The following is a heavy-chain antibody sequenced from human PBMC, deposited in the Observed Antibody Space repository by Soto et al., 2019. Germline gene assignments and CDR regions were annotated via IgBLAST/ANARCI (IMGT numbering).Heavy chain of an antibody. CDR3: AKDTYYHDSSGYYVFDC. J-gene: IGHJ4*02. CDR1: GFTFNSYG. Sequence: PGGSLRISCAASGFTFNSYGIHWVRQAPGQGLEWVAGVSYDGSKQYYTDSVRGRFTISRDNSRNTLDLQMNSLRAEDTAVYYCAKDTYYHDSSGYYVFDCWGQGT. CDR2: VSYDGSKQ. D-gene: IGHD3-22*01. V-gene: IGHV3-30*18.